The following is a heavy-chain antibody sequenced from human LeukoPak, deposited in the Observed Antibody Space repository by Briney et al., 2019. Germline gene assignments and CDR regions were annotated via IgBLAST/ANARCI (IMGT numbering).Heavy chain of an antibody. Sequence: GESLKISCKASGYSFTTYWIGWVRQMSGKGLEWMGIIYPSDSDTRYSQSFQGQVTISADKSLSTAYLQWSSLKASDTAIYYCARLTQKVNGNFDYWGQGTLVTVSS. V-gene: IGHV5-51*01. CDR3: ARLTQKVNGNFDY. CDR1: GYSFTTYW. J-gene: IGHJ4*02. CDR2: IYPSDSDT. D-gene: IGHD3-22*01.